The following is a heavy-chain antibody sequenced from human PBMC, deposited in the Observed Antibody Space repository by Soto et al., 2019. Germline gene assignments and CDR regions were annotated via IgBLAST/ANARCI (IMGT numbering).Heavy chain of an antibody. CDR1: GYTFTSYD. Sequence: ASVKVSCKASGYTFTSYDINWVRQATGQGLEWMGWMNPNSGNTGYAQKFQGRVTMTGNTSISTAYMELSSLRSEDTAVYYCARVRTERWLQFRKGFDYWGQGTLVTVSS. D-gene: IGHD5-12*01. V-gene: IGHV1-8*01. CDR2: MNPNSGNT. CDR3: ARVRTERWLQFRKGFDY. J-gene: IGHJ4*02.